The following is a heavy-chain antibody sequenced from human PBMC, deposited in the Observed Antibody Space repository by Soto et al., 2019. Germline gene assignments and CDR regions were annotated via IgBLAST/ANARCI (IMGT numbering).Heavy chain of an antibody. CDR1: GYTFTSYA. V-gene: IGHV1-3*01. CDR2: INAGNGNT. Sequence: GASAKVSCKASGYTFTSYAMHWVRQAPGQRLEWMGWINAGNGNTKYSQKFQGRVTITRDTSASTAYMELSSLRSEDTAVYYCARAPSWWYFDLWGRGTLVTVSS. J-gene: IGHJ2*01. CDR3: ARAPSWWYFDL.